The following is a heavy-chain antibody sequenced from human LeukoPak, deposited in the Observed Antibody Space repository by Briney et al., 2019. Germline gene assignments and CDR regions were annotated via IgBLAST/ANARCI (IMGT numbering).Heavy chain of an antibody. CDR1: GFTFSSYS. Sequence: GGSQRLSCAASGFTFSSYSMNWVRQAPGKGLEWVSSISSSSSYIYYADSVKGRFTISRDNAKNSLYLQMNSLRAEDTAVYYCARGSDLRFSYDYWGQGTLVTVSS. CDR3: ARGSDLRFSYDY. D-gene: IGHD3-10*01. V-gene: IGHV3-21*01. J-gene: IGHJ4*02. CDR2: ISSSSSYI.